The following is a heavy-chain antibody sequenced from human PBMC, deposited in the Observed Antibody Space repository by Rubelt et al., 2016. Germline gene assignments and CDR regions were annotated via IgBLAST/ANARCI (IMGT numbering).Heavy chain of an antibody. D-gene: IGHD5-12*01. CDR1: RFTFSSYA. CDR2: ISGSGDRA. CDR3: ARDSAGYSGYDFLSSFNY. V-gene: IGHV3-23*01. Sequence: EVQLLESGGDLVQPGGSLRLSCVASRFTFSSYAMSWVRQAPGKGLEWVSGISGSGDRAFYVDSVKGRFTISSDNSKNTLYLQMNILRAEDSAIYYCARDSAGYSGYDFLSSFNYWGQGTLVTVSS. J-gene: IGHJ4*02.